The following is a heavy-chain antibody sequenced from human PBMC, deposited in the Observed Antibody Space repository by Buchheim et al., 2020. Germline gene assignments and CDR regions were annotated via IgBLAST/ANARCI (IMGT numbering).Heavy chain of an antibody. CDR3: AKEWMATTSLWGNQNRETDY. CDR1: GFTFSSYA. Sequence: EVQLVESGGGLVQPGGSLRLSCAASGFTFSSYAMSWVRQAPGKGLEWVSAISGSGGSTYYADSVKGRFTISRDNSKNTLLLQMNSLRAEDTAVYYCAKEWMATTSLWGNQNRETDYWGQGTL. J-gene: IGHJ4*02. V-gene: IGHV3-23*04. CDR2: ISGSGGST. D-gene: IGHD5-12*01.